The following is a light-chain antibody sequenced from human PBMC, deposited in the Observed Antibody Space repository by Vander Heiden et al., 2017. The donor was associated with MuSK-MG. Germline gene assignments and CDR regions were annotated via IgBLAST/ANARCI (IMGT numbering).Light chain of an antibody. CDR2: WAS. CDR1: QSVLLSSDNNNY. CDR3: QQEDNSPPGLT. Sequence: IVITQSPDSLAVSLGERATINCKSSQSVLLSSDNNNYLSWYQQKPGQPPKLLIYWASTRESGVTDRFSGSGDGTDFTLTISSRQAEDVAIYYCQQEDNSPPGLTFGGGTKVEIK. V-gene: IGKV4-1*01. J-gene: IGKJ4*01.